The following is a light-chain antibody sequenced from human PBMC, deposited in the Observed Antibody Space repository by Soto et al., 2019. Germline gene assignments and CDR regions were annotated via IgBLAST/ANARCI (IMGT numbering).Light chain of an antibody. Sequence: IQLTQSPSSLSASLGDRVTITCRASQGISSYLAWYQQKPGKAPKLLIYAASTLQSGVPSRFSGSGSGTDFTLTISSLQPEDFATYYCQQAYSHPLTFGGGTKVDIK. CDR1: QGISSY. J-gene: IGKJ4*01. CDR2: AAS. CDR3: QQAYSHPLT. V-gene: IGKV1-9*01.